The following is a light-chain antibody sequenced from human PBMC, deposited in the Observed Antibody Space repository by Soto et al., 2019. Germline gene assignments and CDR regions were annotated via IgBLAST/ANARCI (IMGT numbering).Light chain of an antibody. CDR3: QQRSNWPPIT. Sequence: EIVLTQSPATLSLSPGERATLSCRASQSVSSYLAWYQQKPGQAPRLLIYDASNRATGIPARFSGSGSGTDFTLTINSLEPEDFAVYYCQQRSNWPPITFGQGTRLESK. CDR1: QSVSSY. V-gene: IGKV3-11*01. J-gene: IGKJ5*01. CDR2: DAS.